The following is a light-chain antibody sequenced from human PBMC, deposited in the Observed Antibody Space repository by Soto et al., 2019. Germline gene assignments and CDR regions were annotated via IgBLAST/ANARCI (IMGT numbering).Light chain of an antibody. CDR3: QQYNNWPPLT. J-gene: IGKJ4*01. CDR2: DAS. CDR1: QSVSSY. Sequence: EIVLTQSPATLSLSPGERATLSCRASQSVSSYLAWYQRKPGQAPRLLIYDASNRATGIPARFSGSGSGTDFTLTISSLQSEDFAVYYCQQYNNWPPLTFGGGTKVEIK. V-gene: IGKV3-11*01.